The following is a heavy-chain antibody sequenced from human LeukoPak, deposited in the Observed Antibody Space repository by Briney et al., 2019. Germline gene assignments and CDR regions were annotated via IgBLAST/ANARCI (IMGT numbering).Heavy chain of an antibody. CDR2: INSGATTL. V-gene: IGHV3-48*03. J-gene: IGHJ5*02. CDR3: ARGSRGLGGPYIWFDP. CDR1: GFTFSSYE. D-gene: IGHD3-16*01. Sequence: GGSLRLSCAASGFTFSSYEMNWVRQAPGGGLEWVSYINSGATTLYYADSVKGRFTISRDNAKNSLYLHMNSLRDEDTAVYYRARGSRGLGGPYIWFDPWGQGTLVIVSS.